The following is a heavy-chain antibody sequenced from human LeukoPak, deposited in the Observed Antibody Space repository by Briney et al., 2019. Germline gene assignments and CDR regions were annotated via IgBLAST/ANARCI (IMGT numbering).Heavy chain of an antibody. V-gene: IGHV3-33*01. Sequence: GGSLRLSCAASGFTFSRYGMHWVRQAPGKGLEWVAFIWYDGSNKYYGDSVKGRFTISRDNAKNSLYLQMNSLRAEDTAVYYCARESVVVVAASFDYWGQGTLVTVSS. CDR3: ARESVVVVAASFDY. D-gene: IGHD2-15*01. CDR1: GFTFSRYG. CDR2: IWYDGSNK. J-gene: IGHJ4*02.